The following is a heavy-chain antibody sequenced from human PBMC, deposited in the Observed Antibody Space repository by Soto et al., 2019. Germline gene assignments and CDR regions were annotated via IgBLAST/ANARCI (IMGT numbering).Heavy chain of an antibody. CDR3: ARSIVAVAGTGCYYYYGMDV. D-gene: IGHD6-19*01. J-gene: IGHJ6*02. Sequence: QVQLVQSGAEVKKPGSSVKVSCKASGGTFSSYAISWVRQAPGQGLEWMGGIIPIFGTANYAQKFQGRVTITADESTSTAYMELSSLRSEDTAVYYCARSIVAVAGTGCYYYYGMDVWGQGTTVTVSS. CDR1: GGTFSSYA. CDR2: IIPIFGTA. V-gene: IGHV1-69*01.